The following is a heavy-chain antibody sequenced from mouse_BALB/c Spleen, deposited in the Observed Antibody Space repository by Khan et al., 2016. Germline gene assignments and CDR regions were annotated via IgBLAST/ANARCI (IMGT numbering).Heavy chain of an antibody. CDR3: LRDAMDY. Sequence: EVELVESGPDLVKPGASVKISCKASGYSFTGYYMYWVKQSHEKSLEWIGRINPNNGGSYSNQKFKGKAILTVDKSSSTAYMELRSLTSEDSAVYYCLRDAMDYWGQGTSVTVSS. J-gene: IGHJ4*01. D-gene: IGHD1-1*01. CDR1: GYSFTGYY. CDR2: INPNNGGS. V-gene: IGHV1-18*01.